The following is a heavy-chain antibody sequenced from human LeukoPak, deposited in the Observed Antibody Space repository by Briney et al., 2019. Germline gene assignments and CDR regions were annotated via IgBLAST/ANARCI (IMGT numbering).Heavy chain of an antibody. J-gene: IGHJ3*02. CDR1: GYTFTSNY. CDR3: TRGVGVTIFGVGGQAFDI. D-gene: IGHD3-3*01. CDR2: INPSGGTT. Sequence: ASVKVSCKASGYTFTSNYMYWVRQAPGQGLEWMGIINPSGGTTRYAQKFQGRVTMTRDTSTSTLYMELCSLRSEDTAVYYCTRGVGVTIFGVGGQAFDIWGQGTMVTVSS. V-gene: IGHV1-46*03.